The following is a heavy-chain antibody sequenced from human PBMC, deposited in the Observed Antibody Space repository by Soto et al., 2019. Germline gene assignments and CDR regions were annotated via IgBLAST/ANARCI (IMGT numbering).Heavy chain of an antibody. Sequence: QVQLQQWGAGLLKPSETLSLTCTVYGGSFSGNYWSWIRQPPGMGLEWIGEISHSGSTNYNPSLKSRFTISVDTSKNQFSLKLSSVTAADTAMYYCARGHLPGGNTFYYDYWGQGTLVTVSS. CDR2: ISHSGST. CDR1: GGSFSGNY. V-gene: IGHV4-34*01. J-gene: IGHJ4*02. D-gene: IGHD2-15*01. CDR3: ARGHLPGGNTFYYDY.